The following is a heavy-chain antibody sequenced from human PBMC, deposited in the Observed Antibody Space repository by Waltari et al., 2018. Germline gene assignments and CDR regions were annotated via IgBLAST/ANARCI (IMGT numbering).Heavy chain of an antibody. J-gene: IGHJ3*02. D-gene: IGHD6-25*01. CDR3: VRAAGLDI. Sequence: EVQLLESGGGLIQPGESLRLSCVASGFTFSSYVMTWVRQAPGKGLEWVSTISDAGGRIYYAESVKGRFTISRDNSRSTLALQMNSLRDDDTAVYYCVRAAGLDIWGQGTMVTVSS. CDR2: ISDAGGRI. V-gene: IGHV3-23*01. CDR1: GFTFSSYV.